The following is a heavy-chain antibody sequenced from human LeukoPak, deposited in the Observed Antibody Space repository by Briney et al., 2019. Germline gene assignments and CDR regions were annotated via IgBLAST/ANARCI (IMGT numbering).Heavy chain of an antibody. CDR3: ARAGLYGGSGLDY. V-gene: IGHV3-21*01. CDR2: ISLSSGYM. Sequence: GGSLRLSCAASGFTFSSYNMNWVRQAPGKGLEWISSISLSSGYMSYADSVKGRFTISRDNAKNSLYLQMNSLRAEDTAVYYCARAGLYGGSGLDYWGQGTLVTVSS. D-gene: IGHD5-12*01. J-gene: IGHJ4*02. CDR1: GFTFSSYN.